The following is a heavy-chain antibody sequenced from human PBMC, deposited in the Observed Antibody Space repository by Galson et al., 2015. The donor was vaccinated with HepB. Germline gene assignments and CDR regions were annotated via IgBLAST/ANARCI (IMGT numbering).Heavy chain of an antibody. J-gene: IGHJ5*02. V-gene: IGHV1-69*01. D-gene: IGHD3-10*01. CDR2: IIPIFGTA. CDR3: ARDGGGITMVRRWFDP. Sequence: FSSYAISWVRQAPGQGLEWMGGIIPIFGTANYAQKFQGRVTITADESTSTAYMELSSLRSEDTAVYYCARDGGGITMVRRWFDPWGQGTLVTVSS. CDR1: FSSYA.